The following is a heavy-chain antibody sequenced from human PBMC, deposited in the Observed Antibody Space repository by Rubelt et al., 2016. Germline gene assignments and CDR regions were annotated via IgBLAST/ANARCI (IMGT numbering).Heavy chain of an antibody. CDR2: IYPGDSDP. V-gene: IGHV5-51*01. D-gene: IGHD1-1*01. J-gene: IGHJ4*02. Sequence: EVQLVQSGAEVRKPGESLKISCKGSGFRFSDFWIGWVRQMPGKGPEWLGIIYPGDSDPRYSPSFQGQVTISADNDISTAYRQRSSLKGADTDMYYCARQVWNYVDYWGQGTLVTVSS. CDR1: GFRFSDFW. CDR3: ARQVWNYVDY.